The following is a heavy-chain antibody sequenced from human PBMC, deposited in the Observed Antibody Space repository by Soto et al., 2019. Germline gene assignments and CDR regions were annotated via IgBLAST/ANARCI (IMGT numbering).Heavy chain of an antibody. V-gene: IGHV1-46*01. CDR3: ARDTLVGATSFIS. CDR1: GYTFTSYY. D-gene: IGHD1-26*01. J-gene: IGHJ5*02. CDR2: INPSAGST. Sequence: QVQLVQSGAEVKKPGASVKVSCKASGYTFTSYYMHWVRQAPGQGLEWMGIINPSAGSTSYAQKTQGRVTMTRHTSTSTVYMELTSLRSEDTAVYYCARDTLVGATSFISWGQGTLVTVSS.